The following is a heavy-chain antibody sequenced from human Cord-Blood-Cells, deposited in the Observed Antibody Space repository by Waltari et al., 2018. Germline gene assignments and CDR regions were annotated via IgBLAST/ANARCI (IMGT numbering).Heavy chain of an antibody. CDR2: RKQDGREK. V-gene: IGHV3-7*01. Sequence: EVQLVESGGGLVQPGGSLRLSCAASGFTFSSYWMSWVRQAPGKGRDGGANRKQDGREKYYVDAVKGRFTISRDNAKNSLYLQMNSLGAEDTAVYYCARAPRGYSYGIDYWGQGTLVTVSS. J-gene: IGHJ4*02. CDR1: GFTFSSYW. CDR3: ARAPRGYSYGIDY. D-gene: IGHD5-18*01.